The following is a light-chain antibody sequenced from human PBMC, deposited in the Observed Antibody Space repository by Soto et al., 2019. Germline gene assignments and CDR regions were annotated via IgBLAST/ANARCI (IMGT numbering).Light chain of an antibody. CDR3: QQYGSSLCT. V-gene: IGKV3-20*01. J-gene: IGKJ2*02. CDR2: GAS. Sequence: EIVLTQSPGTLSLSPGERATLSCRASQSVSSSYLAWYQQKPGQAPRLLIYGASCRATCIPDRVSGSGSGTDLTVSISRLEPEDFAVYYFQQYGSSLCTFDQGNKLEIK. CDR1: QSVSSSY.